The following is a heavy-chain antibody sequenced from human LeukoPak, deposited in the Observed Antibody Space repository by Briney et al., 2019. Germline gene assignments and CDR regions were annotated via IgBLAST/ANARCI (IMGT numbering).Heavy chain of an antibody. V-gene: IGHV5-51*01. CDR3: ARTTAYGDYVLDY. D-gene: IGHD4-17*01. CDR2: IYPGDSDT. Sequence: GGTLRLSCAASGFTFTSYWIGWVRQMPGKGLEWMGIIYPGDSDTRYSPSFQGQVTISADKSISTAYLQWSSLKASDTAMYYCARTTAYGDYVLDYWGQGTLVTVSS. CDR1: GFTFTSYW. J-gene: IGHJ4*02.